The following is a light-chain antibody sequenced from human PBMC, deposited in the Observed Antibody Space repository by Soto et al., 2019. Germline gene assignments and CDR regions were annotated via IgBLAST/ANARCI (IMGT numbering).Light chain of an antibody. CDR2: AAS. CDR1: QPISSW. J-gene: IGKJ2*01. CDR3: QQDSSFPHT. Sequence: DIQMTQSPSTVSASVGDGVTITCRASQPISSWLAWFRQRPGKAPELLIYAASTLHNGVPSRFSGSGSGTDFALTISGLQPEDFATYYWQQDSSFPHTFGQGTRVDIK. V-gene: IGKV1-12*01.